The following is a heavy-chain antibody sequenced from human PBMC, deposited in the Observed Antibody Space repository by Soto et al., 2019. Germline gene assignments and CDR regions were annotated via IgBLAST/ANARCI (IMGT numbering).Heavy chain of an antibody. D-gene: IGHD3-3*01. V-gene: IGHV3-23*01. Sequence: GSLRLSCKASGFSFSDYAMTWVRQAPGKGLEWVSVISGSGDNTFYAASVKGRFGISRDNFKNVMYLQMNRLSADDAAVYFWAKRRAIIVYGVDILFDYWGLGTLVTAPQ. J-gene: IGHJ4*01. CDR2: ISGSGDNT. CDR1: GFSFSDYA. CDR3: AKRRAIIVYGVDILFDY.